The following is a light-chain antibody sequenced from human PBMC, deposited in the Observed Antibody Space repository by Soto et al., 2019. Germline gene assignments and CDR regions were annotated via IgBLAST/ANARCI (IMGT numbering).Light chain of an antibody. CDR3: QSYDSSLSGYV. J-gene: IGLJ1*01. CDR1: SSNIGAGYD. CDR2: GNS. V-gene: IGLV1-40*01. Sequence: SVLAQPPSWSGAPGQRVTISCAGSSSNIGAGYDVHWYQQLPGTAPKLLIYGNSNRPSGVPDRFSGSKSGTSASLAITGLQAEDEADYYCQSYDSSLSGYVFGTGTKVTVL.